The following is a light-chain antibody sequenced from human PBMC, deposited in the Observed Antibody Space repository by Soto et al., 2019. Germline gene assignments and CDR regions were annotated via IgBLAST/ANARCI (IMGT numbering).Light chain of an antibody. J-gene: IGLJ3*02. CDR2: YDD. CDR3: ASWDDTLSGVV. Sequence: QSVLTQPPSVSGAPGQRVTISCSGSSSNIGNNAVNWYQQLPGKAPRALIYYDDLLPSGVSDRFSGFKSGTSVSLDISGLQSGDEADYYCASWDDTLSGVVFGGGTKVTVL. V-gene: IGLV1-36*01. CDR1: SSNIGNNA.